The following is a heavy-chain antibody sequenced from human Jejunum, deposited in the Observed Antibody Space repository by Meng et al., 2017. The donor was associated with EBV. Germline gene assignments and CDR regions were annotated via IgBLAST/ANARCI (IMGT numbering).Heavy chain of an antibody. Sequence: EGQWVGAGGGLLWPGGCLTFPGAAYGFTLRDHGIHWVRQAPGEGLMWVSRINPDGRTINYGDSVKGRFTISRDNAKNTVYLQMNSLRAEDTAVYYCTRAGYYRFDYWGQGALVIVSS. J-gene: IGHJ4*02. D-gene: IGHD1-26*01. CDR2: INPDGRTI. CDR1: GFTLRDHG. V-gene: IGHV3-74*01. CDR3: TRAGYYRFDY.